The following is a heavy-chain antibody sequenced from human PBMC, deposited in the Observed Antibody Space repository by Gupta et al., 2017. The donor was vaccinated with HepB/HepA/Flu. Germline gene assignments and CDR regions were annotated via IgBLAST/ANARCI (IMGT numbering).Heavy chain of an antibody. CDR1: GGSFSDYY. D-gene: IGHD1-26*01. CDR2: INHSGST. CDR3: ARTIVGATKFGDAFDI. J-gene: IGHJ3*02. Sequence: QVQLQQWGAGLLKPSETLSLTCAVYGGSFSDYYWSWIRQPPGTGLEWIGEINHSGSTNYNPSLKSRVTISVDTSKNQFSLKLSSVTAADTAVYYCARTIVGATKFGDAFDIWGQGTMVTVSS. V-gene: IGHV4-34*01.